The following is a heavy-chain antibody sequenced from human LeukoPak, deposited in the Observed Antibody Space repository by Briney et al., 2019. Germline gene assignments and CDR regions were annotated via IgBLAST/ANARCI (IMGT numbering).Heavy chain of an antibody. J-gene: IGHJ4*02. Sequence: ASVKVSCKASGYTFTSYAMHWVRQAPGQRLEWMGWINAGNGNAKYSQKFQGRVTITRDTSASTAYMELSSLRSEDTAVYSCARGVATNRYYFDYWGQGTLVTVSS. V-gene: IGHV1-3*01. CDR3: ARGVATNRYYFDY. D-gene: IGHD5-12*01. CDR1: GYTFTSYA. CDR2: INAGNGNA.